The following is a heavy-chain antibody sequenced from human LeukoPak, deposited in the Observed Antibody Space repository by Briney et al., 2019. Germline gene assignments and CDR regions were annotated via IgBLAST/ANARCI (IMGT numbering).Heavy chain of an antibody. CDR2: INHSGST. CDR1: GGSFSGYY. V-gene: IGHV4-34*01. Sequence: SETLSLTCAVYGGSFSGYYWSWIRQPPGKGLEWIGEINHSGSTNYNPSLKSRVTISVDTSKNKFSLKLSSVTAADTAVYYCARVRARIVVLQRRDAFDIWGQGTMVTVSS. J-gene: IGHJ3*02. CDR3: ARVRARIVVLQRRDAFDI. D-gene: IGHD3-22*01.